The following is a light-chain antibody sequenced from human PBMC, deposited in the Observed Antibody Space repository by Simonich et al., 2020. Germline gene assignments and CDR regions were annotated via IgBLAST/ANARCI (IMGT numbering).Light chain of an antibody. V-gene: IGLV2-14*01. CDR1: SSDVAGYNY. Sequence: QSALTQPASVSGSPGQSITISCTETSSDVAGYNYVSWYQKYPGKAPKLMIYDVTQRPSGVSNRFSGSKSGNTASLNISGLQAEDEADYYCSSYTSDSTWVFGGGTKVTVL. J-gene: IGLJ3*02. CDR3: SSYTSDSTWV. CDR2: DVT.